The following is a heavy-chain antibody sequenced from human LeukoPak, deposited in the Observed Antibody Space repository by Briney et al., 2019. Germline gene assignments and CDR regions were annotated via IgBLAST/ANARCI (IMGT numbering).Heavy chain of an antibody. Sequence: PSQTLSLTCTVSGGSIGTSAYYWNWIRQHPGKGLEWIGFISDSGSTHYNASLKSRISISSDTSKNQFSLKLTSVTAADMAVYYCARGRYSYGWNDSWGQGTLVTVSS. J-gene: IGHJ5*01. V-gene: IGHV4-31*03. CDR2: ISDSGST. D-gene: IGHD3-16*02. CDR1: GGSIGTSAYY. CDR3: ARGRYSYGWNDS.